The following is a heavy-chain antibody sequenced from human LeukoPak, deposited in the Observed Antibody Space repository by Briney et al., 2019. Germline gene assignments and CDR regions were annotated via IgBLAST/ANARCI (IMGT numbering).Heavy chain of an antibody. CDR2: IRYDGNNK. D-gene: IGHD2-15*01. CDR3: AKVRYCSGVNCYPDDN. J-gene: IGHJ4*02. V-gene: IGHV3-30*02. Sequence: GGSLRLSCAASGFTFSNYGMHWVRQAPGKGLNWVAFIRYDGNNKHYADSVKGRFTISRDNSKNMLYLEMNSLSTEDTAVYYCAKVRYCSGVNCYPDDNWGQGTLVTVSS. CDR1: GFTFSNYG.